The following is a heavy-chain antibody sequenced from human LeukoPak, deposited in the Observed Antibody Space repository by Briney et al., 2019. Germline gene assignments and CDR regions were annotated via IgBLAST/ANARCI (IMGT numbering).Heavy chain of an antibody. CDR3: ARQLRLSGVVTYSDY. D-gene: IGHD3-3*01. CDR2: IYYSGST. V-gene: IGHV4-39*01. J-gene: IGHJ4*02. Sequence: PSETLSLTCTVSGGSISGSSYFWGWIRQPPGKGLEWIGSIYYSGSTYYNPSLKSRVSISVDTSKNQFSLKLSSVTAADTAVYYCARQLRLSGVVTYSDYWGQGTLVTVSS. CDR1: GGSISGSSYF.